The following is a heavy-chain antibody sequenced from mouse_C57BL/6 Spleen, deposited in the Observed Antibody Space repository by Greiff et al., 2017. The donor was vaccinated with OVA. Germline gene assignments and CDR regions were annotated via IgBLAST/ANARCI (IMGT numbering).Heavy chain of an antibody. J-gene: IGHJ1*03. V-gene: IGHV1-69*01. D-gene: IGHD2-1*01. CDR2: IDPSDSYT. Sequence: VQLQQPGAELVMPGASVKLSCKASGYTFTSYWMHWVKQRPGQGLEWIGEIDPSDSYTNYNQKFKGKSTLTVDKSSSTAYMQLSSLTSEDSAVYYCARIYYGNYWYFDVWGTGTTVTVSS. CDR1: GYTFTSYW. CDR3: ARIYYGNYWYFDV.